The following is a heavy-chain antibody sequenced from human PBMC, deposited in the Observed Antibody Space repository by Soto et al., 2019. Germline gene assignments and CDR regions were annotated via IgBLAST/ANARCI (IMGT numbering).Heavy chain of an antibody. Sequence: PSETLSLTCTVSGGSISSGECYWTWIRQSPGKGLEWVGYIHYSASAYYKPSLKSRLTMSVDTSKNQFSLKLSSVTAAHTAVYYCARAQLRSFDWCRPPPGEFGMDVWGQGTTVTVSS. D-gene: IGHD3-9*01. CDR3: ARAQLRSFDWCRPPPGEFGMDV. V-gene: IGHV4-30-4*01. CDR2: IHYSASA. J-gene: IGHJ6*02. CDR1: GGSISSGECY.